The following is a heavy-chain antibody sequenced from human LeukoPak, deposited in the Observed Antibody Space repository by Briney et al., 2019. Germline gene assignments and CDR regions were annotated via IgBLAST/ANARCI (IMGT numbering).Heavy chain of an antibody. CDR3: AKLALGIAVAGTGWY. CDR1: GFTFSSYG. Sequence: GGSLRLSCAASGFTFSSYGMHWVRQAPGKGLEWVAVISYDGSNKYYADSVKGRFTISRDNSKNTLYLQMNSLRAEDTAVYYCAKLALGIAVAGTGWYWGQGTLVTVSS. V-gene: IGHV3-30*18. J-gene: IGHJ4*02. D-gene: IGHD6-19*01. CDR2: ISYDGSNK.